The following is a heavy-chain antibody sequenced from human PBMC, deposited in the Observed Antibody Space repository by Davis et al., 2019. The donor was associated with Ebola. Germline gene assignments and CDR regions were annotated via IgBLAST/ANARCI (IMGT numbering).Heavy chain of an antibody. CDR2: IYYSGST. CDR3: AREGLCSSASCLDY. D-gene: IGHD2-2*01. Sequence: SETLSLTCTVSGGSISSYYWSWIRQPPGKGLEWIGYIYYSGSTNYNPSLKSRVTISVDTSKNQFSLKLSSVTAADTAVYYCAREGLCSSASCLDYWGQGTLVTVSS. J-gene: IGHJ4*02. CDR1: GGSISSYY. V-gene: IGHV4-59*12.